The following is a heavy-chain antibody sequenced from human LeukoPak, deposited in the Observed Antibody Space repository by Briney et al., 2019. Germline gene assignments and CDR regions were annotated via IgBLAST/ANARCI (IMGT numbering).Heavy chain of an antibody. CDR3: ARHRGYSYGFTYYFDY. J-gene: IGHJ4*02. V-gene: IGHV4-39*01. Sequence: PSETLSLTCTVSGGSISSSSYYWGWLRHPPGKGLEWIGRIYYSGSTYYNPSLKSRVSISVDTSKNQCSLKLSSVTAADTAVYYCARHRGYSYGFTYYFDYWGQGTLVTVSS. D-gene: IGHD5-18*01. CDR2: IYYSGST. CDR1: GGSISSSSYY.